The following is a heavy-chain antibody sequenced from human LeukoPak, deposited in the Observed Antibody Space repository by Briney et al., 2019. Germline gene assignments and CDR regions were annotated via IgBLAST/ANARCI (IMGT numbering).Heavy chain of an antibody. CDR2: IWHDGSNK. CDR3: ARDPTRDDFWSGYFPSHYYYYGMDV. D-gene: IGHD3-3*01. CDR1: GFTFSSYG. V-gene: IGHV3-33*01. J-gene: IGHJ6*02. Sequence: GGSLRLSCAASGFTFSSYGMHWVRQAPGKGLEWVAVIWHDGSNKYYADSVKGRFTISRDNSKNTLYLQMNSLRAEDTAVYYCARDPTRDDFWSGYFPSHYYYYGMDVWGQGTTVTVSS.